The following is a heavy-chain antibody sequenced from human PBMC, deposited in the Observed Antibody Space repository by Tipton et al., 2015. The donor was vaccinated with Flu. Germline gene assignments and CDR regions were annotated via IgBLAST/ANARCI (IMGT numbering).Heavy chain of an antibody. CDR3: ARHSSTDYGDYLNFDY. CDR1: GYSISSGYY. D-gene: IGHD4-17*01. CDR2: IYHSGST. J-gene: IGHJ4*02. Sequence: TLSLTCAVSGYSISSGYYWGWIRQPPGKGLEWIGSIYHSGSTYYNPSLKSRVTISVDTSKNQFSLKLSSVTAADTAVYYCARHSSTDYGDYLNFDYWGQGTLVTVSP. V-gene: IGHV4-38-2*01.